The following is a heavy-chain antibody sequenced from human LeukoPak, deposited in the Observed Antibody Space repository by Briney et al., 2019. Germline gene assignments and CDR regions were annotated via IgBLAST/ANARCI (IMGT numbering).Heavy chain of an antibody. V-gene: IGHV1-69*04. CDR3: ASSGGGATEGLYVDY. CDR1: GGTFSSYA. D-gene: IGHD1-26*01. CDR2: IIPILGIA. J-gene: IGHJ4*02. Sequence: SVKVSCKASGGTFSSYAISWVRQAPGQGLEWMGRIIPILGIANYAQKFQGRVTITADKSTSTAYMELRSLRSEDTAVYYCASSGGGATEGLYVDYWGQGTLVTVSS.